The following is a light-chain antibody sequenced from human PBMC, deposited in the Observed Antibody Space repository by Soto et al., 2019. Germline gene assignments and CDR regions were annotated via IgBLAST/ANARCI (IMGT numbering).Light chain of an antibody. J-gene: IGLJ3*02. CDR3: QSYDSSLSGV. Sequence: QSVLTQPPSVSGAPGQRVTISCTGSSSNIGAGYDVHWYQQLPGTAPKLLIYGNSNRPSGVPDRFSGSKSGTSASLAITGLQAEDEADCYCQSYDSSLSGVFGGGTKVTVL. CDR1: SSNIGAGYD. CDR2: GNS. V-gene: IGLV1-40*01.